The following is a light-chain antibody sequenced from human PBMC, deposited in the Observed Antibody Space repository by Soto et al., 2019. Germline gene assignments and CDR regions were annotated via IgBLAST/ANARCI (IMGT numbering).Light chain of an antibody. CDR3: QQYGTSEII. CDR1: QSLTNSF. Sequence: VMTQSPGTLSLSPGERATLSCMASQSLTNSFMAWYKQKPGQAPRLLMYDTSSRASGIPDRFSGSGSGTEFTLTISRLETEDFEVFYCQQYGTSEIIFGQGTRLEIK. CDR2: DTS. V-gene: IGKV3-20*01. J-gene: IGKJ5*01.